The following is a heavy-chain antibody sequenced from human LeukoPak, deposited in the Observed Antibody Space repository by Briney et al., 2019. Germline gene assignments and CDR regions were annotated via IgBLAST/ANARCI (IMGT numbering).Heavy chain of an antibody. Sequence: ASLKLSCKASGYTFTSYYMHWVRQAPGQGLEWMGIINPSGGSTSYAQKFQGRVTMSRDTSTSTVYMELSSLRSEDTAVYYCVANSRHYYFDYWGQGTLVTVSS. CDR3: VANSRHYYFDY. D-gene: IGHD2-15*01. V-gene: IGHV1-46*01. CDR1: GYTFTSYY. J-gene: IGHJ4*02. CDR2: INPSGGST.